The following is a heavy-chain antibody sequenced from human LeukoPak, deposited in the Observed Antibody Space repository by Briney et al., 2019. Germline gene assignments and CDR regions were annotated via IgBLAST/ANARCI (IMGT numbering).Heavy chain of an antibody. CDR1: GFTFGTYT. Sequence: GGSLRLSCAASGFTFGTYTMNWVRQVPGKGLEWVAGISAGGARIYYAGSVQGRFTISRDNANNILNLQLSALRADDAAVYYCATDGAGFSYPMWFDSWGQGTMVAVSS. V-gene: IGHV3-23*01. CDR3: ATDGAGFSYPMWFDS. J-gene: IGHJ5*01. D-gene: IGHD2/OR15-2a*01. CDR2: ISAGGARI.